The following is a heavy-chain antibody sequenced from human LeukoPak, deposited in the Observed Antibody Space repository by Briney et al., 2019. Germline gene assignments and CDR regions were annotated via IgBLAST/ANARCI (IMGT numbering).Heavy chain of an antibody. Sequence: ASVKVSCKASGYTFTGYYMHWVRQAPGQGLEWMGWINPNSCGTNYAQKFQGRVTMTRDTSISTAYMELSRLRSDDTAVYYCAVSGYSSSWPTEDFDYWGQGTLVTVSS. D-gene: IGHD6-13*01. J-gene: IGHJ4*02. CDR1: GYTFTGYY. CDR3: AVSGYSSSWPTEDFDY. CDR2: INPNSCGT. V-gene: IGHV1-2*02.